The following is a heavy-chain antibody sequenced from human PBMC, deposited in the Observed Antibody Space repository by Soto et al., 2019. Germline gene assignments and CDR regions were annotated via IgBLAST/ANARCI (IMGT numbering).Heavy chain of an antibody. CDR2: IYWSGDE. Sequence: QGTLKESGPTLVKPTQTLTLTCSFSGFSLSTSGVGVGWIRQSPGKALEWLALIYWSGDEHYRPSLKSRLSINKDPSKNHVVLIMTDMDPVDTATYYCARGLATLPVFAFDIWGQGTMVTVSS. V-gene: IGHV2-5*01. CDR3: ARGLATLPVFAFDI. CDR1: GFSLSTSGVG. J-gene: IGHJ3*02. D-gene: IGHD6-6*01.